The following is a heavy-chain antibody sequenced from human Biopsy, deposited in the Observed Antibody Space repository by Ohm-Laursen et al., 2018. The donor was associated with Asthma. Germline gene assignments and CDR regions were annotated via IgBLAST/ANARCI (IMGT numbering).Heavy chain of an antibody. V-gene: IGHV3-30*01. J-gene: IGHJ3*02. CDR1: GFSFSNFA. CDR3: VRDGTDDAFDI. CDR2: ISKDASTQ. D-gene: IGHD1-1*01. Sequence: LPLTCAAFGFSFSNFAIHWVRQAPGKGLEWVGVISKDASTQDYADSVKGRFTMARDNSKNTLDLQMDSLREEDTAVYYCVRDGTDDAFDIWGQGTVVSVSS.